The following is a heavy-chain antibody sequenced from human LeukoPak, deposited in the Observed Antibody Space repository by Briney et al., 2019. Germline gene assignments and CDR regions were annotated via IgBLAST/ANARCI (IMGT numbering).Heavy chain of an antibody. J-gene: IGHJ4*02. CDR1: GGSFSGYY. D-gene: IGHD1-20*01. CDR3: ARVRFNWNQYYFDY. CDR2: INHSGST. V-gene: IGHV4-34*01. Sequence: SETLSLTCAVYGGSFSGYYWSWIRQPPGKGLEWIGEINHSGSTNYNPSLKSRVTISVDTSKNQFSLKLSSVTAADTAVYYCARVRFNWNQYYFDYWGQGTLVTVSS.